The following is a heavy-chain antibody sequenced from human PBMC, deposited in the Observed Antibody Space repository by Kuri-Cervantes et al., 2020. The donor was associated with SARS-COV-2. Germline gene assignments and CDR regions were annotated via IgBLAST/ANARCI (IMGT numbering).Heavy chain of an antibody. CDR3: ARVFWNRGPGYYYMDV. CDR1: GFTFSSYS. D-gene: IGHD1-1*01. Sequence: GESLKISCAASGFTFSSYSMNWVRQAPGKGLEWVSAISGSGGSTYYADSVKGRFTISRDNAKNSLYLQMNSLRDEDTAVYYCARVFWNRGPGYYYMDVWGKGTTVT. CDR2: ISGSGGST. V-gene: IGHV3-48*02. J-gene: IGHJ6*03.